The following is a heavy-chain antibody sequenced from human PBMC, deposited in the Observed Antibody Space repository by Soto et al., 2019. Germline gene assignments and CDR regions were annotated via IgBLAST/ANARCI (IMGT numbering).Heavy chain of an antibody. CDR1: GDYFSTYG. V-gene: IGHV1-18*01. CDR3: ARDSPPPRE. CDR2: ISAYNGNT. J-gene: IGHJ4*02. Sequence: TCTVSGDYFSTYGWTWIRQPPGKGLEWMGWISAYNGNTNYAQKLQGRVTMTTDTSTSTAYMELRSLRSDDTAVYYCARDSPPPREWGQGTLVTVSS.